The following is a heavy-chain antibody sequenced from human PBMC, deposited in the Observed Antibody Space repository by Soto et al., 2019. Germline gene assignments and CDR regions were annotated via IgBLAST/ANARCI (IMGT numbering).Heavy chain of an antibody. J-gene: IGHJ4*02. CDR1: GFTFSSYA. CDR3: ARAGTMVRGVTKN. D-gene: IGHD3-10*01. V-gene: IGHV3-23*01. CDR2: ISGSAATT. Sequence: PGGSLRLSCAASGFTFSSYAMNWVRQAPGKGLEWVSAISGSAATTHFADSVKGRFTISRDNAKNSLYLQMNSLRAEDTAVYYCARAGTMVRGVTKNWGQGTLVTAPQ.